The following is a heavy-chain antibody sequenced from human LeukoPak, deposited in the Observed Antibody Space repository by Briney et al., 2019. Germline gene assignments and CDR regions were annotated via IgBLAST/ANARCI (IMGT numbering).Heavy chain of an antibody. V-gene: IGHV4-59*01. D-gene: IGHD6-6*01. CDR2: IYYSGST. J-gene: IGHJ4*02. CDR1: GGSISSYY. Sequence: SETLSLTCTVSGGSISSYYWSWIRQPPGKGLEWIGYIYYSGSTNYNPSLKSRVTISVDTSKNQFSLKLSSVTAADTAVYYCARSTYSSSSNVDFDYWGQGTLVTASS. CDR3: ARSTYSSSSNVDFDY.